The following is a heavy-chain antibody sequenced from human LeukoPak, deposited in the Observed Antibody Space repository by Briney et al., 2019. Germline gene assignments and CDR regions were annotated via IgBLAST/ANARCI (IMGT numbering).Heavy chain of an antibody. CDR1: GGSISSGGYY. CDR2: ISYSGST. D-gene: IGHD3-16*01. CDR3: ARGGQLWPRDDY. V-gene: IGHV4-61*08. J-gene: IGHJ4*02. Sequence: SQTLSLTCTVSGGSISSGGYYWSWIRQPPGKGLEWIGYISYSGSTNYNPSLKSRVTISADTSKNQFSLKLSSVTAADTAVYYCARGGQLWPRDDYWGQGTLVTVSS.